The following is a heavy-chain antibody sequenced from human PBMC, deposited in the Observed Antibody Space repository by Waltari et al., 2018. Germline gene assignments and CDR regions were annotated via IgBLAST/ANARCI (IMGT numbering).Heavy chain of an antibody. V-gene: IGHV3-15*07. Sequence: EVHLVESGGGLVKPGGSLRLSCTTSGFNFNLAWMNWVRQAPGKGLEWVGRIKSKGSGQTTDYAAPVEGRFTVSRDDSKSTLYLQMNSLKIEDTAIYYCIWFSTWDLRHYFDFWGRGTLVTVSS. D-gene: IGHD1-26*01. CDR2: IKSKGSGQTT. CDR3: IWFSTWDLRHYFDF. CDR1: GFNFNLAW. J-gene: IGHJ4*02.